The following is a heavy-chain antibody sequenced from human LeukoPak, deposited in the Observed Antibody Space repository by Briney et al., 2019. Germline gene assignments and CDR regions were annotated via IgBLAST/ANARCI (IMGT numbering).Heavy chain of an antibody. Sequence: GGSLRLSCAASGFTFSSYAMSWVRQAPGKGLEWVSAISGSGGSTYYADSVKGGFTISRDNAKNTLYLQMNSLRAEDTAVYYCARAYNYGDSRIDYWGQGTLVTVSS. CDR1: GFTFSSYA. V-gene: IGHV3-23*01. CDR2: ISGSGGST. J-gene: IGHJ4*02. D-gene: IGHD4-17*01. CDR3: ARAYNYGDSRIDY.